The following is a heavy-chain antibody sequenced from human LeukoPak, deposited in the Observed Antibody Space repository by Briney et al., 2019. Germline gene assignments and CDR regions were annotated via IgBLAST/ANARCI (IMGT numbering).Heavy chain of an antibody. D-gene: IGHD6-13*01. CDR2: IYYSGST. V-gene: IGHV4-59*08. J-gene: IGHJ6*02. CDR1: GGSISSYY. CDR3: ARISSSPPMGYYYGMDV. Sequence: SETLSLTCTVSGGSISSYYWSWIRQPPGKGLEWIGYIYYSGSTNYSPSLKSRVTISVDTSKNQFSLKLSSVTAADTAVYYCARISSSPPMGYYYGMDVWGQGTTVTVSS.